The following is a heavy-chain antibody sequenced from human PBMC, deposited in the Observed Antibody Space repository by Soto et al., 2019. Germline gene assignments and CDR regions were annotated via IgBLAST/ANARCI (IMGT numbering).Heavy chain of an antibody. V-gene: IGHV1-8*01. J-gene: IGHJ4*02. D-gene: IGHD1-26*01. CDR1: GYSFTSLD. CDR3: ARGVSAGVDY. Sequence: KVSCKASGYSFTSLDINWVRQTAGQGLEWMGWMQPSTGRTGYAQKFQGRVTMTRDTSVNTAYMELTTLTSDDTAFYYCARGVSAGVDYWGQGTLVTVSS. CDR2: MQPSTGRT.